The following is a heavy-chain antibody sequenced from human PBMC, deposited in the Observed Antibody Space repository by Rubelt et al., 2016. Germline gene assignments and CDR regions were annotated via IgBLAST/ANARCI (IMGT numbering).Heavy chain of an antibody. CDR3: ARGLTMVLRRGLWFDP. D-gene: IGHD3-10*01. Sequence: QVQLQQWGAGLLKPSETLSLTCAVYGGSFSGYYWSWIRQPPGKGLEWNGEINHSGSHNYNPTLKGRGTISVDTAKNQFALKLSSVTGADTAGYDCARGLTMVLRRGLWFDPWGQGTLVTVSS. CDR1: GGSFSGYY. V-gene: IGHV4-34*01. CDR2: INHSGSH. J-gene: IGHJ5*02.